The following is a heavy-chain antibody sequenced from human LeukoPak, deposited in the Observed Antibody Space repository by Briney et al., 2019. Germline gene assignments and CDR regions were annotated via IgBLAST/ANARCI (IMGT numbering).Heavy chain of an antibody. CDR2: IYYSGST. CDR3: ARDKYSGSYYDY. CDR1: DGSINSSSYY. J-gene: IGHJ4*02. V-gene: IGHV4-61*01. D-gene: IGHD1-26*01. Sequence: SETLSLTCIVSDGSINSSSYYWSWIRQPPGKGLEWIGYIYYSGSTNYNPSLKSRVTISVDTSKNQFSLKLSSVTAADTAVYYCARDKYSGSYYDYWGQGTLVTVSS.